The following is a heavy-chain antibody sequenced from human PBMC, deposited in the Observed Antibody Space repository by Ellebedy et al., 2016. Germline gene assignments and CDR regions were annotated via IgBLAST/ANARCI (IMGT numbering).Heavy chain of an antibody. D-gene: IGHD3-22*01. J-gene: IGHJ4*02. Sequence: ASVKVSCKASGGTFSTHAINWVRQAPGQGLEWMGGIIPIFATPNYAQKFQGRVTISADESTRTAYLELSSLTSADTAVYYCATRPFDDSVYHGDYWGQGTLVTVSS. V-gene: IGHV1-69*13. CDR3: ATRPFDDSVYHGDY. CDR2: IIPIFATP. CDR1: GGTFSTHA.